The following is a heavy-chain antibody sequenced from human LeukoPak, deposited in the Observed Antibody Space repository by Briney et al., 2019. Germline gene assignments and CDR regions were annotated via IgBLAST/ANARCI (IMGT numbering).Heavy chain of an antibody. Sequence: PGGSLRLSCAASGFTFSSYDMHWVRQATGKGLEWVSAIGTAGDTYYPGSVKGRFTISREYAKNSLYLQMNSLRAGDTAVYYCARDSGLGPMDVWGKGTTVTVSS. CDR1: GFTFSSYD. J-gene: IGHJ6*03. D-gene: IGHD1-26*01. CDR3: ARDSGLGPMDV. V-gene: IGHV3-13*01. CDR2: IGTAGDT.